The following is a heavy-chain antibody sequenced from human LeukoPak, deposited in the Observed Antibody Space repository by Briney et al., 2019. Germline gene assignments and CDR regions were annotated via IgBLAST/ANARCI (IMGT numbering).Heavy chain of an antibody. J-gene: IGHJ6*03. Sequence: PGGSLRLSCAASGFTFSSYGMQWVRQAPGKGREWVAYIQYDRSNQQYAGSVKGRFSISRDNSKNTLSLQMNSLRAEDTAVYYCAKDRCSNGIGCLYYYMDVWGKGTTVTISS. CDR1: GFTFSSYG. V-gene: IGHV3-30*02. D-gene: IGHD2-8*01. CDR3: AKDRCSNGIGCLYYYMDV. CDR2: IQYDRSNQ.